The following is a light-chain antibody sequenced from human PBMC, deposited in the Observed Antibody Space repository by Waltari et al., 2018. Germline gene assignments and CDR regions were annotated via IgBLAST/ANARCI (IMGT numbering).Light chain of an antibody. CDR1: SSDVGCYNY. Sequence: SVSGSPGQSITISCTGTSSDVGCYNYVSWYQQHPGKAPKLIIYDVSNRPSGVSNRFSGSKSGNTASLTISGLQAEDEADYYCSSYISSSTLELFGGGTSLTVL. V-gene: IGLV2-14*03. CDR2: DVS. CDR3: SSYISSSTLEL. J-gene: IGLJ2*01.